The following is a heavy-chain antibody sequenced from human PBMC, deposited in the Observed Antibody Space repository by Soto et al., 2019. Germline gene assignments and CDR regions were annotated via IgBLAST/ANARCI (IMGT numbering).Heavy chain of an antibody. J-gene: IGHJ5*02. CDR1: GFSLSTSGVG. D-gene: IGHD3-10*01. CDR3: AIGNYGSGSYDNGETPLNWFDP. Sequence: APTLVNPAQSLTLTCTFSGFSLSTSGVGVGWIRQPRGKALEWLALMYWDDDKRYSPSLKSRLTITKDTSKNQVVLTMTNMDPVDTATYYCAIGNYGSGSYDNGETPLNWFDPWGPGTLVTVS. CDR2: MYWDDDK. V-gene: IGHV2-5*02.